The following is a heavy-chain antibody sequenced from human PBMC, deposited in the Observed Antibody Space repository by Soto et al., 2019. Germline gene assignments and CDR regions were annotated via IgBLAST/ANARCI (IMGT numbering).Heavy chain of an antibody. V-gene: IGHV1-69*13. Sequence: ASVKVSCKASGGTFSSYAISWVRQAPGQGLEWMGGIIPIFGTANYAQKFQGRVTITADESTSTAYMELSSLRSEDTAVYYCARAPEHQGSSSYSFYYYYGMDVWGQGTTVTVSS. J-gene: IGHJ6*02. CDR3: ARAPEHQGSSSYSFYYYYGMDV. CDR2: IIPIFGTA. D-gene: IGHD6-6*01. CDR1: GGTFSSYA.